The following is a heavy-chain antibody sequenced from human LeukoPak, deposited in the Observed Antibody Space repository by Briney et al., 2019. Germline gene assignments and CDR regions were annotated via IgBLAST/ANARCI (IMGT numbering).Heavy chain of an antibody. CDR3: ATSGGSIVSDAFDI. J-gene: IGHJ3*02. V-gene: IGHV1-18*01. D-gene: IGHD1-26*01. CDR2: ISAYNGNT. CDR1: GYTFTSYG. Sequence: GASVKVSCKASGYTFTSYGISWVRQAPGQGLEWMGWISAYNGNTNYAQKLQGRVTMTTDTSTSTAYMELRSLRSEDTAVYYCATSGGSIVSDAFDIWGQGTMVTVSS.